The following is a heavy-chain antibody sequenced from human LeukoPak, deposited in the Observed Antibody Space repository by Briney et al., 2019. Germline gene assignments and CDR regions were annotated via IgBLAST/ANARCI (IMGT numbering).Heavy chain of an antibody. V-gene: IGHV4-61*01. CDR2: IYYSGNT. D-gene: IGHD6-13*01. CDR3: ARGPTGIAFDY. CDR1: GYSISSGYY. J-gene: IGHJ4*02. Sequence: SETLSLTCAVSGYSISSGYYWGWIRQPPGKGLEWIGYIYYSGNTNYNPSLKSRVTISVDTSKNQFSLKLSSVTAADAAVYYCARGPTGIAFDYWGQGTLVTVSS.